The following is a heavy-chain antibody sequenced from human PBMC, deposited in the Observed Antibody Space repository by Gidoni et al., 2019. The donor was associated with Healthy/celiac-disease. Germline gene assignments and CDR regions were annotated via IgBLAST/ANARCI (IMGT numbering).Heavy chain of an antibody. CDR2: IYYSGST. CDR1: GRSISSTSYY. Sequence: QLQLQESLQGLVKPSETLSLTCTVSGRSISSTSYYWGWIRQPPGKGLEWIGSIYYSGSTYYKPSLKSRVTISVDTSKNQFSLKLSSVTAADTAVYYCATQGDCSSTSCYRSANYYYYGMDVWGQGTTVTVSS. V-gene: IGHV4-39*01. CDR3: ATQGDCSSTSCYRSANYYYYGMDV. J-gene: IGHJ6*02. D-gene: IGHD2-2*01.